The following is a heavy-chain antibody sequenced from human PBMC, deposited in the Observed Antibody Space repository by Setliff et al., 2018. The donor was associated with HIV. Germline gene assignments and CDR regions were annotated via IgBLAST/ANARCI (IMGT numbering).Heavy chain of an antibody. J-gene: IGHJ5*02. CDR1: GYDFTAYA. Sequence: ASVKVSCKASGYDFTAYAISWVRQAPGQGLEWMGRIGGDNANIKFAQSFQGRVTMTTDTSTNTAYLELTSLRSDDTAVYYCARYAASGTGWFDPWGQETQVTVSS. D-gene: IGHD2-8*02. V-gene: IGHV1-18*01. CDR2: IGGDNANI. CDR3: ARYAASGTGWFDP.